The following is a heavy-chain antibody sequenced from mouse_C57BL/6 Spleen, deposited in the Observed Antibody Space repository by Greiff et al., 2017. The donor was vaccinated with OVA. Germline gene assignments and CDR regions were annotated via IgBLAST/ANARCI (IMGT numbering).Heavy chain of an antibody. V-gene: IGHV1-54*01. J-gene: IGHJ3*01. Sequence: QVQLQQSGAELVRPGTSVKVSCKASGYAFTNYLIEWVKQRPGQGLEWIGVINPGSGGTNYNEKFKGKATLTADKSSSTAYMQLSSLTSEDSAVYVCARRRDVPLAYWGQGTLVTVSA. CDR3: ARRRDVPLAY. CDR1: GYAFTNYL. CDR2: INPGSGGT.